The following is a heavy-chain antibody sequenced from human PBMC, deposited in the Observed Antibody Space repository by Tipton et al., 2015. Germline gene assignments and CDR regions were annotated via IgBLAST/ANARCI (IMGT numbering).Heavy chain of an antibody. J-gene: IGHJ4*02. CDR2: LHYTGST. CDR3: ARVGSTSSWYPFDY. Sequence: TLSLTCNVSGASIDTYSWSWIRQPPGKGLEWIGYLHYTGSTNYNPSLKSRVTISVDTSKNQLSLKLSSVTAADTAVYYCARVGSTSSWYPFDYWGQGTLVTVSS. D-gene: IGHD6-13*01. CDR1: GASIDTYS. V-gene: IGHV4-59*01.